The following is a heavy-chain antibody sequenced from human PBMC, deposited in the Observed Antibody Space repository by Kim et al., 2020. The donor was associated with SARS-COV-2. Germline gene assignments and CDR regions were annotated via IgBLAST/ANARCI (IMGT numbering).Heavy chain of an antibody. CDR2: INHSGST. D-gene: IGHD3-3*01. Sequence: SETLSLTCAVYGGSFSGYYWSWISQPPGKGLEWIGEINHSGSTNYNPSLKSRVTISVNTSKNQFSLKLSSVTAADTAVYYCARRLCYDFWRGYYAHLPYGLDVGGQGTTVTVSS. V-gene: IGHV4-34*01. J-gene: IGHJ6*02. CDR1: GGSFSGYY. CDR3: ARRLCYDFWRGYYAHLPYGLDV.